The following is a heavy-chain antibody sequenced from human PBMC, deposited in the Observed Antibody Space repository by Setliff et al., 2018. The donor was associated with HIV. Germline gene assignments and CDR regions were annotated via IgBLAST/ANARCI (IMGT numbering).Heavy chain of an antibody. Sequence: PGGSLRLSCAASGFTFNNNDMTWVRQVPGKGLEWVSSISTTSSYIYYADSVKGRFTISRDNAKNSLYLQMNSLRAEDTAVYYCARAWAYYYDSSGYYHYYFDYWGQGPLVTVSS. CDR3: ARAWAYYYDSSGYYHYYFDY. CDR1: GFTFNNND. D-gene: IGHD3-22*01. V-gene: IGHV3-21*01. J-gene: IGHJ4*02. CDR2: ISTTSSYI.